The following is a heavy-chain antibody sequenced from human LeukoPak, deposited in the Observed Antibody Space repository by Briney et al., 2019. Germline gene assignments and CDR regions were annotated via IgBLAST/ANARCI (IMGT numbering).Heavy chain of an antibody. CDR2: ISGGTT. V-gene: IGHV3-49*03. Sequence: PGRSLILSCTASGFTFGDYLMSWFRQAPGKGLEWIGFISGGTTEYAASVKGRFTISRDDSTSIAYLQMNSLTTEDTAVYYCSRGSGWLSVYWGKGTLVTASS. CDR1: GFTFGDYL. D-gene: IGHD6-19*01. J-gene: IGHJ4*02. CDR3: SRGSGWLSVY.